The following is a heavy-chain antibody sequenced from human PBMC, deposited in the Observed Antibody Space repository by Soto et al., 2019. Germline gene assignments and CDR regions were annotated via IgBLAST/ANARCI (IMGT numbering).Heavy chain of an antibody. J-gene: IGHJ4*02. CDR2: INHSGST. V-gene: IGHV4-34*01. Sequence: VQLQQWGAGLLKPSETLSLTCAVYGGSFSGYYWSWIRQPPGKGLEWIGEINHSGSTNYNPSLKSRVTISVDTSKNQFSLKLSSVTAADTAVYYCARGPNSFLSYWGQGTLVTVSS. CDR1: GGSFSGYY. CDR3: ARGPNSFLSY.